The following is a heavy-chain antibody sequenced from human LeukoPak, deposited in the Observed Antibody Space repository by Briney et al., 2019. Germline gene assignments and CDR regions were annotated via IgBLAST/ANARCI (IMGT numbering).Heavy chain of an antibody. D-gene: IGHD1/OR15-1a*01. CDR2: IYYSGST. J-gene: IGHJ6*02. V-gene: IGHV4-59*01. Sequence: PSETLSLTCTVSGGSISSYYWSWIRQPPGKGLEWIGYIYYSGSTNYNPSLKSRVTISVDTSKNQFSLKLSSVTAADTAVYYCAREEHLAGYYYGMDVWGQGTTVTVSS. CDR3: AREEHLAGYYYGMDV. CDR1: GGSISSYY.